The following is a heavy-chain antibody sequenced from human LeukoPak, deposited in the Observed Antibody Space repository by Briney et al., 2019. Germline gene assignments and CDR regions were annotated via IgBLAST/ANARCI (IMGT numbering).Heavy chain of an antibody. CDR3: ARWGSLIAAFDI. Sequence: SETLSLTCTVSGGSISSGSYYWSWIRQPAGKGLEWIGRIYTSGSTNYNPSLKSRVTISVDTSKNQFSLKLSSVTAADTAVYYCARWGSLIAAFDIWGQGTMVTVSS. V-gene: IGHV4-61*02. CDR2: IYTSGST. D-gene: IGHD3-16*01. J-gene: IGHJ3*02. CDR1: GGSISSGSYY.